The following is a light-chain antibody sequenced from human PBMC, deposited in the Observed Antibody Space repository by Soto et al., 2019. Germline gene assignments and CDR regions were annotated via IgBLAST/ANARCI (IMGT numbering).Light chain of an antibody. CDR3: RMCDSAHALT. V-gene: IGKV1-27*01. CDR1: QDIRKY. J-gene: IGKJ4*01. CDR2: GAS. Sequence: DIQMTQSPSSLSASVGDRVTITCRASQDIRKYVAWYQQKSGKVPQVLIYGASTLQSGDPSRISGSGSGTELRLFISNLQPEDAATCYCRMCDSAHALTFGGGAKVEIK.